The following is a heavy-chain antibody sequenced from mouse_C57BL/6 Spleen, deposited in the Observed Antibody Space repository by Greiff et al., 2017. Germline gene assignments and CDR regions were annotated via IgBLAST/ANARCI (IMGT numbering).Heavy chain of an antibody. CDR3: AREGDYDVGASWCAY. CDR2: INYDGSST. Sequence: EVKLMESEGGLVQPGSSMKLSCTASGFTFSDYYMAWVRQVPEKGLEWVANINYDGSSTYYLDSLKSRFIISRDNAKNILYLQMSSLKSEDTATYYCAREGDYDVGASWCAYWGQGTLVTVSA. CDR1: GFTFSDYY. J-gene: IGHJ3*01. V-gene: IGHV5-16*01. D-gene: IGHD2-4*01.